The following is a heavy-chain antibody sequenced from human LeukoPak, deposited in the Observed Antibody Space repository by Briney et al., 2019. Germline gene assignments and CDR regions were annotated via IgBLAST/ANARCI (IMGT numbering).Heavy chain of an antibody. D-gene: IGHD5-18*01. Sequence: GGSLRLSCAASGFTFSSYWMSWVRQAPGKGLEWVANIKQDGSEKYYVDSVKGRFTISRDNAKNSLYLQMNSLRAEDTAVYYCARDTAMGYHHYGMDVWGQGTTVTVSS. CDR3: ARDTAMGYHHYGMDV. J-gene: IGHJ6*02. CDR2: IKQDGSEK. V-gene: IGHV3-7*01. CDR1: GFTFSSYW.